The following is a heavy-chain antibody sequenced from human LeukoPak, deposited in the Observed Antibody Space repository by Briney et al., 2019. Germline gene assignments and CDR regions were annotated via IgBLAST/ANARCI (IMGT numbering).Heavy chain of an antibody. J-gene: IGHJ6*03. V-gene: IGHV3-11*01. CDR1: GFGFSDSY. CDR3: ARNSGAGYYFYMDV. Sequence: GGSLRLSCVVSGFGFSDSYMTWIRQTPGKGLEWLAYISGSGSDMYYADSVKGRFTISRDNAKNSLYLQMNSLRPDDTALYYCARNSGAGYYFYMDVWGKGTAVTVSS. CDR2: ISGSGSDM. D-gene: IGHD3-10*01.